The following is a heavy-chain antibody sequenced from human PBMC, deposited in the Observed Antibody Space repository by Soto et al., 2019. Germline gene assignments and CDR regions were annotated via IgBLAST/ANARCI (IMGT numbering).Heavy chain of an antibody. J-gene: IGHJ4*02. V-gene: IGHV1-69*04. CDR1: GGTFSSYT. Sequence: ASVKVSCKASGGTFSSYTISWVRQAPGQGLEWMGRIIPILGIANYAQKFQGRVTITADKSTSTAYMELSSLRSEDTAVYYCARDFPSIAGDVYWGQGTLVTVSS. D-gene: IGHD6-13*01. CDR2: IIPILGIA. CDR3: ARDFPSIAGDVY.